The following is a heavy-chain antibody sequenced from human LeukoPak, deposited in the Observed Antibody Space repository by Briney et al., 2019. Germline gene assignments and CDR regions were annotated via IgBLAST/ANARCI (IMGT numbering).Heavy chain of an antibody. CDR2: ISYDGSNK. D-gene: IGHD3-22*01. J-gene: IGHJ4*02. CDR1: GFTFGSYA. V-gene: IGHV3-30*01. Sequence: GGSLRLSCAASGFTFGSYAMHWVRQAPGKGLEWVAVISYDGSNKYYADSVKGRFTISRDNSKNTLYLQMNSLRAEDTAVYYCARDARITMIVVVPAYYFDYWGQGTLVTVSS. CDR3: ARDARITMIVVVPAYYFDY.